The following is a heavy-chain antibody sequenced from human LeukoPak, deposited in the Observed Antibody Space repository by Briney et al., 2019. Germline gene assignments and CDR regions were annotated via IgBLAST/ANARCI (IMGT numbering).Heavy chain of an antibody. J-gene: IGHJ4*02. Sequence: SETLSLTCTVSGGSIGNYYWSWIRQPPGKGLEWIGYIYFTGSTNYNPSLKSRVTILLDTSKNQFSLKLSSVTAADTAVYYCATIIYYDSSGYYFDYWGQGTLVTVSS. CDR1: GGSIGNYY. D-gene: IGHD3-22*01. V-gene: IGHV4-59*12. CDR2: IYFTGST. CDR3: ATIIYYDSSGYYFDY.